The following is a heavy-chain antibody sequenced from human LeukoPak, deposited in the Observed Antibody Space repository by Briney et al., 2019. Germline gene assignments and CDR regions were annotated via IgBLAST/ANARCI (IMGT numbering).Heavy chain of an antibody. CDR1: GFIFSSYS. Sequence: QTGGSLRLSCAVSGFIFSSYSMNWVRQAPGRGLEWISYIGLASGVTSYADSVKGRFAISSDTARNSLYLHMHSLRAEDTAVYYCTRDHNWAFDYWGQGALVTVSS. V-gene: IGHV3-48*04. D-gene: IGHD1-20*01. CDR2: IGLASGVT. J-gene: IGHJ4*02. CDR3: TRDHNWAFDY.